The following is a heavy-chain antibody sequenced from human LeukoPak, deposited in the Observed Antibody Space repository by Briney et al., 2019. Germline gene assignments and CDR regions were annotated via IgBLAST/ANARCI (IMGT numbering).Heavy chain of an antibody. J-gene: IGHJ4*02. CDR2: INTDGSST. Sequence: GGSLRLSCAASGCTFSSYWMHWVRQAPGKGLVWVSRINTDGSSTSYADSVKGRFTISRDNPKNTLYLQMNSLRAEDTAVYYCARSLNSGSYSDYWGQGTLVTVSS. CDR1: GCTFSSYW. V-gene: IGHV3-74*01. CDR3: ARSLNSGSYSDY. D-gene: IGHD1-26*01.